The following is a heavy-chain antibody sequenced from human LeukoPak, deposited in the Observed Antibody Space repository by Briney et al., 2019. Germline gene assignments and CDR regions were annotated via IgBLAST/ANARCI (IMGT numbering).Heavy chain of an antibody. CDR3: ARVDGDILTGYSYDAFDI. CDR1: GFTFSSYS. J-gene: IGHJ3*02. Sequence: PGGSLRLSCAASGFTFSSYSMNWVRQAPGKGLEWVSSISSSSSYIYYADSVKGRFTISRDNAKNSLYLQMNSLRAGDTAVYYCARVDGDILTGYSYDAFDIWGQGTMVTVSS. V-gene: IGHV3-21*01. CDR2: ISSSSSYI. D-gene: IGHD3-9*01.